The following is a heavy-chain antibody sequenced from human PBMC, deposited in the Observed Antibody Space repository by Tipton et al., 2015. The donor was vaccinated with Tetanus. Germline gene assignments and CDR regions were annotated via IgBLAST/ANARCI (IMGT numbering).Heavy chain of an antibody. Sequence: TLSLTCTVSGGSMTGDGWYWNWIRQHPGKGLEWIGNVYSSGSTYYNPSLKGRVTISVDTSTTQFSLRLNSVTAADTAIYYCARDHRLSASYAGWFDPWGQGTLVTVSS. CDR3: ARDHRLSASYAGWFDP. V-gene: IGHV4-61*08. D-gene: IGHD1-26*01. CDR1: GGSMTGDGWY. CDR2: VYSSGST. J-gene: IGHJ5*02.